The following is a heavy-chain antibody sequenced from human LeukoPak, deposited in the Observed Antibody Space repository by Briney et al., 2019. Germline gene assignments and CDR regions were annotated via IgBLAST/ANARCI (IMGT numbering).Heavy chain of an antibody. J-gene: IGHJ5*02. V-gene: IGHV3-74*01. CDR2: INGDGSST. Sequence: GGSLRLSCAAPGFTFSRYWMNWVRQVPGKGLVWVSRINGDGSSTSYADSVKGRFTISRDNAKDTLYLQMNSLRPEDTAVYYCARKTDSGSNWFDPWGQGTLVTVSS. D-gene: IGHD3-10*01. CDR1: GFTFSRYW. CDR3: ARKTDSGSNWFDP.